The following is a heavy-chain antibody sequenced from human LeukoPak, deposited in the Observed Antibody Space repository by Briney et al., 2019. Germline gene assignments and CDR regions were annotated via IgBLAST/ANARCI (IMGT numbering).Heavy chain of an antibody. Sequence: GGSRRLSCAASGFTFSSAWMSWVRQAPGKGLEWVGRIKSRTAGGTTDYAAPVKGRFIISRDDSKNTLFLQMNSLKTEDTAVYFCTTDRGITDLPLFGYWGQGTLVTVSS. CDR2: IKSRTAGGTT. CDR3: TTDRGITDLPLFGY. J-gene: IGHJ4*02. CDR1: GFTFSSAW. V-gene: IGHV3-15*01. D-gene: IGHD1-14*01.